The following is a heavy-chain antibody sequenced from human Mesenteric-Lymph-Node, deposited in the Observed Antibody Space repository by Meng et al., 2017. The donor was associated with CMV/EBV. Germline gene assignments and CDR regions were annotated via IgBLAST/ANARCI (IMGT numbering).Heavy chain of an antibody. J-gene: IGHJ4*02. V-gene: IGHV5-51*01. CDR1: GSSFTSYW. Sequence: SGSSFTSYWIGWVRQMPGKGLEWMGIIYPGDSDTRYSPSFQGQVTISADKSISTAYLQWSSLKASDTAMYYCARLLPMSGSSWSYFDYWGQGTLVTVSS. CDR2: IYPGDSDT. D-gene: IGHD6-13*01. CDR3: ARLLPMSGSSWSYFDY.